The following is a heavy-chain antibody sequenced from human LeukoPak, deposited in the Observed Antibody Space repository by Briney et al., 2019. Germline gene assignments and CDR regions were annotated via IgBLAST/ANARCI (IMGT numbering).Heavy chain of an antibody. CDR1: GFSFSTYA. D-gene: IGHD6-19*01. J-gene: IGHJ4*02. V-gene: IGHV3-30*18. Sequence: GRSLRLSCAASGFSFSTYAMHWVRQAPGKGLEWVAVISYDGSNKYYADSVKGRFTISRDNSKNTLYLQMNSLRAEDTAVYYCAKGSSGWYEDYWGQGTLVTVSS. CDR3: AKGSSGWYEDY. CDR2: ISYDGSNK.